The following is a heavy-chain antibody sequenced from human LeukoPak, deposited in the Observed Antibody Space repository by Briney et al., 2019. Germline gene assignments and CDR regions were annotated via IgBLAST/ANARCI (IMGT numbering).Heavy chain of an antibody. CDR1: GYTFTGYY. V-gene: IGHV1-2*06. Sequence: GASVKVSCKASGYTFTGYYMHWVRQAPGQGLEWMGRINPNSGGTNYAQKFQGRVTMTRDTSISTAYMELSRLRSDDTAVYYRARAGTVGAYCGGDCPFDYWGQGTLVTVSS. D-gene: IGHD2-21*02. CDR2: INPNSGGT. J-gene: IGHJ4*02. CDR3: ARAGTVGAYCGGDCPFDY.